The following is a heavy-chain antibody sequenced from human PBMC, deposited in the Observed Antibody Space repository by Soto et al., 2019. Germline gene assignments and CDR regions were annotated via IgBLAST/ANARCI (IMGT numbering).Heavy chain of an antibody. J-gene: IGHJ6*02. CDR2: VSYDGITK. CDR3: AKAWTQLSGYYYYGMDV. V-gene: IGHV3-30*10. Sequence: VAVVSYDGITKYYTDSVKGRFTVSRDNSKNTLYLRMSSLRPEDTAVYYCAKAWTQLSGYYYYGMDVWGQGTTVTVSS. D-gene: IGHD5-18*01.